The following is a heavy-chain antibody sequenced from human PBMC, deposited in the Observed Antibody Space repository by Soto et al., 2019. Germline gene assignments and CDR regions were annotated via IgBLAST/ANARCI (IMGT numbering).Heavy chain of an antibody. V-gene: IGHV3-30-3*01. CDR1: GFTFSSYA. CDR3: ARVRGDVSYFDY. J-gene: IGHJ4*02. CDR2: ISYDGSNK. Sequence: QVQLVESGGGVVQPGRSLRLSCAASGFTFSSYAMHWVRQAPGKGLEWVAVISYDGSNKYYADSVKGRFTISRDNSKNTLNLQMNSLRAEDTAVYYRARVRGDVSYFDYWGQGTLVTVSS. D-gene: IGHD3-10*01.